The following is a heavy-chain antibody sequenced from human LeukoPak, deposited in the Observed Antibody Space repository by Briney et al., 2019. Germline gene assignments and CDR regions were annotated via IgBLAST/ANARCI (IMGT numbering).Heavy chain of an antibody. V-gene: IGHV3-53*01. J-gene: IGHJ4*02. Sequence: PGGSLRLSCAASGFTFSGYSMNWVRQAPGKGLEWVSVVYSGGRTYYADSVKDRFTISKDNSKNTLYLQMNSLRAEDTAMYYCAREAVAVAGHFDYWGQGTLVTVSS. CDR1: GFTFSGYS. D-gene: IGHD6-19*01. CDR2: VYSGGRT. CDR3: AREAVAVAGHFDY.